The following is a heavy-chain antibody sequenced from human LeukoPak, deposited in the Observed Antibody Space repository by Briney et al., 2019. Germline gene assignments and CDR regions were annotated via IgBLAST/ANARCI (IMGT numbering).Heavy chain of an antibody. CDR2: ITGKANNYAT. CDR3: STTTDASDI. J-gene: IGHJ3*02. V-gene: IGHV3-73*01. Sequence: GGSLRLSCAASGFSFSGSAIHWVRQASGKGLEWVGRITGKANNYATAYAASVTGRFTISRDDSKNMAYLQMNSLKSEDTAVYYCSTTTDASDIWGQGTMVTVSS. CDR1: GFSFSGSA. D-gene: IGHD1-26*01.